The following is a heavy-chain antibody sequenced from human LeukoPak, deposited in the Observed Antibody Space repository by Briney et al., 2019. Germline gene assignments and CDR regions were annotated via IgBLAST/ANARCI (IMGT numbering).Heavy chain of an antibody. CDR1: GGSLSSYY. CDR2: ISYSGST. CDR3: ARLRGGFDY. D-gene: IGHD3-16*01. V-gene: IGHV4-59*01. J-gene: IGHJ4*02. Sequence: NPSETLSLTYTVSGGSLSSYYWSWIRQPPGKGLEWIGYISYSGSTNYNPSLKSRVTISVDTSKNQFSLNLSSVTAADTAVYYCARLRGGFDYWGQGTLVTVSS.